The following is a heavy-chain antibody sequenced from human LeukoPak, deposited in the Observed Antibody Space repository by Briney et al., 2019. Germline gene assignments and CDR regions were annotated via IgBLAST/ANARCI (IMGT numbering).Heavy chain of an antibody. CDR2: IYYSGST. J-gene: IGHJ3*02. Sequence: PSETLSLTCTVSGGSISSYYWSWIRQPPGKGLEWIGYIYYSGSTNYNPSFKSRVTISVDTSKNQFSLKLNSVTAADTAVYYCARDGRQQLAGPRVAFDIWGQGTMVTVSS. CDR3: ARDGRQQLAGPRVAFDI. V-gene: IGHV4-59*01. D-gene: IGHD6-13*01. CDR1: GGSISSYY.